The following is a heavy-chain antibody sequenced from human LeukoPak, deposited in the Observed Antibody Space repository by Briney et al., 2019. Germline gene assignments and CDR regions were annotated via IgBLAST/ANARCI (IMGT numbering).Heavy chain of an antibody. D-gene: IGHD5-12*01. CDR3: ARPGFSGHDSTGLGLYY. CDR1: GGSVSRGNW. CDR2: IYHSGST. Sequence: SETLSLTCAVSGGSVSRGNWWSWVRQPPGKGLEWIGEIYHSGSTNYNPSLKSRVTISVDESKNQFSLKLNSLTAADTAVYYCARPGFSGHDSTGLGLYYWGQGTLVTVSS. V-gene: IGHV4-4*02. J-gene: IGHJ4*02.